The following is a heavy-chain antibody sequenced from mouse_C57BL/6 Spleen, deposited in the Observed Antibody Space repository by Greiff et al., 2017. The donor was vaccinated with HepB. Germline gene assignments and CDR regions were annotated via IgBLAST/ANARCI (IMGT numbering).Heavy chain of an antibody. V-gene: IGHV5-17*01. CDR3: ARDRGVYAMDY. J-gene: IGHJ4*01. CDR1: GFTFSDYG. CDR2: ISSGSSTI. Sequence: DVKLVESGGGLVKPGGSLKLSCAASGFTFSDYGTHWVRQAPEKGLEWVAYISSGSSTIYYADTVKGRFTISRDNAKNTLFLQMTSLRSEDTAMYYCARDRGVYAMDYWGQGTSVTVSS.